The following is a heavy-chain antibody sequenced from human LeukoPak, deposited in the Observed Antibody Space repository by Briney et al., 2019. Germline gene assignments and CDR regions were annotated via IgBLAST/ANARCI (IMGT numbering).Heavy chain of an antibody. V-gene: IGHV4-59*08. CDR1: GGSISSYY. CDR3: ARQAYYYGMDV. CDR2: IYYSGST. Sequence: SETLSLTCTVSGGSISSYYWSWIRQPPGKGLEWIGYIYYSGSTNYSPSLKSRVTISVDTSKNQFSLKLSSVTAADTAVYYCARQAYYYGMDVWGQGTTVTLSS. J-gene: IGHJ6*02.